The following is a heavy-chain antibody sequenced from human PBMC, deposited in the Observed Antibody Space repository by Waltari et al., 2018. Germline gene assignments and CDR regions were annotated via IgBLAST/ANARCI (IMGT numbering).Heavy chain of an antibody. J-gene: IGHJ4*02. CDR3: ARDSYTTGWGDQ. D-gene: IGHD6-19*01. CDR1: GFTFSSYE. V-gene: IGHV3-48*03. CDR2: ISSTGNTL. Sequence: DVQLVESGGGLVQRGVSLTPSCVVSGFTFSSYEMNWVRQAPGKGLEWISFISSTGNTLNYADSVKGRFTVSRDNAKNSLFLHMNDLRAEDTAVYYCARDSYTTGWGDQWGQGTLVSV.